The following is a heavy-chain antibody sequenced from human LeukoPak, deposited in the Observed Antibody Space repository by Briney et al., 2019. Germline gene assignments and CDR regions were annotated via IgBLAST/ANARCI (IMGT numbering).Heavy chain of an antibody. J-gene: IGHJ4*02. CDR2: IYYSGST. D-gene: IGHD5-18*01. CDR3: ARDRGHSYGSFDY. V-gene: IGHV4-59*01. CDR1: GGSISSYY. Sequence: SETLSLTCTVSGGSISSYYWSWIRQPPGKGLEWIGYIYYSGSTNYNPSLKSRVTISVDTSKNQFSLKLSSVTAADTAVYYCARDRGHSYGSFDYWGQGTLVTVS.